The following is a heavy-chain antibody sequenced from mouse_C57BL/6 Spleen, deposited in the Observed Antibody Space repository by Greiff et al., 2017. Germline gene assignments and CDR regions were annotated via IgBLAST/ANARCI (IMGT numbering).Heavy chain of an antibody. V-gene: IGHV1-15*01. CDR2: IDPETGGT. CDR1: GYTFTDYE. CDR3: TREGGYYDYARDY. D-gene: IGHD2-4*01. Sequence: QVQLQQSGAELVRPGASVTLSCKASGYTFTDYEMHWVKQTPVHGLEWIGAIDPETGGTAYNQKFKGKAILTADKSSSTAYMELRSLTSEDSAVYYCTREGGYYDYARDYWGQGTSGTVSS. J-gene: IGHJ4*01.